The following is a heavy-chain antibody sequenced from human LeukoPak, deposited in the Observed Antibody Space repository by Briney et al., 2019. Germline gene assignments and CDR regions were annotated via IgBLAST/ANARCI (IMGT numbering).Heavy chain of an antibody. CDR2: ISWDGGST. CDR3: AKDLLVGAPGGGYMDV. V-gene: IGHV3-43*01. CDR1: GFTFDDYT. J-gene: IGHJ6*03. D-gene: IGHD1-26*01. Sequence: GGSLRLSCAVSGFTFDDYTMHWVRQAPGKGLEWVSLISWDGGSTYYADSVKGRFTISRDNSKNSLYLQMNSLRTEDTALYYCAKDLLVGAPGGGYMDVWGKGTTVTISS.